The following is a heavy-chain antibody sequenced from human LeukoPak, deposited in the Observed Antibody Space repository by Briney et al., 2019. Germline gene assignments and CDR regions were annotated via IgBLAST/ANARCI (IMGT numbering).Heavy chain of an antibody. D-gene: IGHD1-26*01. CDR2: INSDGRSI. CDR1: GFTFSTYW. CDR3: AGGSGSYLNY. Sequence: GGSLRLSCVASGFTFSTYWMHWVRRAPGKGPVRVSRINSDGRSISYADSVEGRFTVSRDNAKNTLFLQMDSLRAEDTAIYYSAGGSGSYLNYWGQGTLVTVSS. J-gene: IGHJ4*02. V-gene: IGHV3-74*01.